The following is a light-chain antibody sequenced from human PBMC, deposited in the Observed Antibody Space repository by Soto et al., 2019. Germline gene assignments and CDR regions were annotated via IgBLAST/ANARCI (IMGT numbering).Light chain of an antibody. Sequence: EIVLTQSPATLSLSPGERATLSCRASQSVSSYLAWYQQKPGQAPRLHIYHASNRATGIPARFSGSGSGTDFTLTISSLQPEDFAVYYCQQRSNWPPPLTFGGGTKVEIK. CDR3: QQRSNWPPPLT. J-gene: IGKJ4*01. CDR1: QSVSSY. CDR2: HAS. V-gene: IGKV3-11*01.